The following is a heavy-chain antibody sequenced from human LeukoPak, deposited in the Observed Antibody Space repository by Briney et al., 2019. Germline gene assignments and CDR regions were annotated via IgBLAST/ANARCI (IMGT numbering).Heavy chain of an antibody. CDR1: GFTFDDYA. CDR2: INWNSGGI. V-gene: IGHV3-9*01. CDR3: VKDAVPVSRSGFDY. J-gene: IGHJ4*02. Sequence: GGSLRLSCAASGFTFDDYAMHWVPQAPGKGLEWVSTINWNSGGIGYAESVKGRFTISRDNANNSLYLHLNRLRPEDTALYYCVKDAVPVSRSGFDYWGQGTLVTVSS. D-gene: IGHD2-2*01.